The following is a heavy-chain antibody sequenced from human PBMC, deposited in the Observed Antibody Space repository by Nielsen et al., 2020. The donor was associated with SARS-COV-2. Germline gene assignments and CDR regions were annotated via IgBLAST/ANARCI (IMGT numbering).Heavy chain of an antibody. CDR3: ARLCSGGSCYSVGILLWSHVGHFDY. D-gene: IGHD2-15*01. Sequence: SETLSLTCAVSGGSISSSNWWSWVRQPPGQGLEWIGEIYHSGSTNYNPSLKSRVTISVDKSKNQFSLKLSSVTAADTAVYYCARLCSGGSCYSVGILLWSHVGHFDYWGQGTLVTVSS. CDR2: IYHSGST. CDR1: GGSISSSNW. J-gene: IGHJ4*02. V-gene: IGHV4-4*02.